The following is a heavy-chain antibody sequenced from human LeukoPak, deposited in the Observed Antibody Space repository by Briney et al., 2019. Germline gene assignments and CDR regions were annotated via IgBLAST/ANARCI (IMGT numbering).Heavy chain of an antibody. CDR3: ARGGSGYTFDY. Sequence: PSETLSLTCTVSGGSISSYYWSWFRQPAGKGLEWIGRIYTSGSTNYNPSLKSRVSMSVDTFKNQFSLRLNSVTAADTAVYLCARGGSGYTFDYWGQGTLVTVSS. CDR2: IYTSGST. J-gene: IGHJ4*02. CDR1: GGSISSYY. D-gene: IGHD3-22*01. V-gene: IGHV4-4*07.